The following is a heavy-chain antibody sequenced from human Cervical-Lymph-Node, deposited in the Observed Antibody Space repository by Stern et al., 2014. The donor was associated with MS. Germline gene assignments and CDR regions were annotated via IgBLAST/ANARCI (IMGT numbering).Heavy chain of an antibody. CDR1: GGPLTSYA. D-gene: IGHD1-26*01. CDR2: IIPILRAT. Sequence: VQLVQSGAVVRQPGSSVKVSCKASGGPLTSYAISWVRQAPGQGLEWLGGIIPILRATTYAQKFQGRVTITADESTSTGYMELSSLRSEDTALYYCAGSYSGSYKELDYWGRGTLVTVSS. V-gene: IGHV1-69*01. CDR3: AGSYSGSYKELDY. J-gene: IGHJ4*02.